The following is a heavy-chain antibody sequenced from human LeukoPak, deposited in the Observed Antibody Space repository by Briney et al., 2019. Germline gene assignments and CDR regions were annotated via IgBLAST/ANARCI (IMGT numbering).Heavy chain of an antibody. J-gene: IGHJ4*02. CDR2: IYTSGST. Sequence: SETLSLTCTVSGGSISSGSYYWSWIRQPAGKGLEWIRRIYTSGSTNYNPSLKSRVTISVDTSKNQFSLKLSSVTAADTAVYYCARGDTIFGDWFDYWGQGTLVTVSS. V-gene: IGHV4-61*02. CDR1: GGSISSGSYY. D-gene: IGHD3-3*01. CDR3: ARGDTIFGDWFDY.